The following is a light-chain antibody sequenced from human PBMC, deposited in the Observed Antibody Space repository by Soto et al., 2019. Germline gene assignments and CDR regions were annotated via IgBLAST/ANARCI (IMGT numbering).Light chain of an antibody. J-gene: IGKJ5*01. CDR1: QSISSY. CDR3: QKYNSAPLT. Sequence: DIQMTQSPSSLSASVGDRVTITCRASQSISSYLNWYQQKPGKAPKLLIYAASSLQSGVPSRFSGSGSGTDFTLTISSLQPEDVATYYCQKYNSAPLTFGPGTDWRL. CDR2: AAS. V-gene: IGKV1-39*01.